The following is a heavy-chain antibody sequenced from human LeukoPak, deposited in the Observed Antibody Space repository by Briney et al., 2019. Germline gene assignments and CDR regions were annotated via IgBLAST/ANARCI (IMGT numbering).Heavy chain of an antibody. CDR3: AREYYYDSSGYYPPYYFDY. Sequence: GGSLRLSCAASGFTFSSYDVSWVRQAPGKGLEWVSVIYSGGSTYYADSVKGRFTISRDNSKNTLYLQMNSLRAEDTAVYYCAREYYYDSSGYYPPYYFDYWGQGTLVTVSS. CDR2: IYSGGST. J-gene: IGHJ4*02. CDR1: GFTFSSYD. D-gene: IGHD3-22*01. V-gene: IGHV3-53*01.